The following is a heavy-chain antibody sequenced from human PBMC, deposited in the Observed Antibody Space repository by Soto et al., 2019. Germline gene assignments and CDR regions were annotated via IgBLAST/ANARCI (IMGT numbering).Heavy chain of an antibody. CDR1: GGSISSGGYY. CDR3: ARDKLLWFGGPVDYFDY. D-gene: IGHD3-10*01. CDR2: IYYSGST. V-gene: IGHV4-31*03. J-gene: IGHJ4*02. Sequence: SETLSLTCTVSGGSISSGGYYWSWIRQHPGKGLEWIGYIYYSGSTYYNPSLKSRVTISVDTSKNQFSLKLSSVTAADTAVYYCARDKLLWFGGPVDYFDYWGQGTLVTVSS.